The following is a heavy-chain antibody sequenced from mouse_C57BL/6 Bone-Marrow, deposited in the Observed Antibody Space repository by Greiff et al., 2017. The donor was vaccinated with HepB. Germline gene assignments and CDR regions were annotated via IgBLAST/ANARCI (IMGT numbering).Heavy chain of an antibody. D-gene: IGHD1-1*01. CDR3: ADYYGRAGGFDY. CDR2: IDPANGNT. V-gene: IGHV14-3*01. J-gene: IGHJ2*01. CDR1: GFNIKNTY. Sequence: EVKLVESVAELVRPGASVKLSCTASGFNIKNTYMHWVKQRPEQGLEWIGRIDPANGNTKYAPKFQGKATITADTSSNTAYLQLSSLTSEDTAIYYCADYYGRAGGFDYWGQGTTLTVSS.